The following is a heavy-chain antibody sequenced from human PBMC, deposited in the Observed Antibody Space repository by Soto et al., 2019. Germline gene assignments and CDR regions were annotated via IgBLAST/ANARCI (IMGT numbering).Heavy chain of an antibody. CDR3: ARDDGSSQPFDY. D-gene: IGHD6-13*01. CDR1: GFTFSSYG. Sequence: HLGGSLRLSCAASGFTFSSYGMHWVRQAPGKGLEWVAVIWYDGSNKYYADSVKGRFTISRDNSKNTLYLQMNSLRAEDTAVYYCARDDGSSQPFDYWGQGTLVTVSS. V-gene: IGHV3-33*01. CDR2: IWYDGSNK. J-gene: IGHJ4*02.